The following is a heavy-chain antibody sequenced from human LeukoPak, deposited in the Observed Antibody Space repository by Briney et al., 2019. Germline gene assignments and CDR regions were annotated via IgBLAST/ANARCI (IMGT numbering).Heavy chain of an antibody. Sequence: TGGSLRLSCAASGFTFSSYEMNWVRQAPGKGLEWVSYISSSSSTIYYADSVKGRFTISRDNAKNSLYLQMNSLRAEDTAVYYCARVSSSGWYEIDYWGQGTLVTVSS. D-gene: IGHD6-19*01. J-gene: IGHJ4*02. CDR3: ARVSSSGWYEIDY. V-gene: IGHV3-48*01. CDR2: ISSSSSTI. CDR1: GFTFSSYE.